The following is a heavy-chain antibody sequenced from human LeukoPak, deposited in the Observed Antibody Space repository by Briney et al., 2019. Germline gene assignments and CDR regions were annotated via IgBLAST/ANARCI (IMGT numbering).Heavy chain of an antibody. CDR3: AKDRGYSHGFDY. CDR1: GFTFSSYG. D-gene: IGHD5-18*01. J-gene: IGHJ4*02. V-gene: IGHV3-30*18. Sequence: GGSLRLSCAAPGFTFSSYGMHWVRQAPGEGLEWVAGISYDGRSKEYVDSVKGRFTISRDNSKNTLYLQMNSLKAEDTAVYYCAKDRGYSHGFDYWGQGTLVTVSS. CDR2: ISYDGRSK.